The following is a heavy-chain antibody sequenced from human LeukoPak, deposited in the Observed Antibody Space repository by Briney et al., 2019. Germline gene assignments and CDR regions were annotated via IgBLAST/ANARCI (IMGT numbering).Heavy chain of an antibody. V-gene: IGHV1-2*02. CDR1: GYTFTDYY. J-gene: IGHJ5*02. D-gene: IGHD2-2*01. Sequence: EASVKVSCKASGYTFTDYYIHWVRQAPGQGLEWMGWNVPHSGGTNYAQNYQGRITMTRDTSISTAYMELSSLRSDDTAVYYCARNAYCDSTNCYAWFDPWGQGTLVTVSS. CDR3: ARNAYCDSTNCYAWFDP. CDR2: NVPHSGGT.